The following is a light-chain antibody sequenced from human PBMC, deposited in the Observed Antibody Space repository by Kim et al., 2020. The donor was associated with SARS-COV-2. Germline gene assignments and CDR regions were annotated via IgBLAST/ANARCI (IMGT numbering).Light chain of an antibody. V-gene: IGKV1-39*01. Sequence: ASVGDRVTISCRASQSIDNYLNWYQQKPGEAPNLLIYAVSALHTGVPSRFSGSGSGTHFTLTISSLQPEDFATYYCQKSYASPRTFGQGTKVDIK. CDR1: QSIDNY. CDR3: QKSYASPRT. J-gene: IGKJ1*01. CDR2: AVS.